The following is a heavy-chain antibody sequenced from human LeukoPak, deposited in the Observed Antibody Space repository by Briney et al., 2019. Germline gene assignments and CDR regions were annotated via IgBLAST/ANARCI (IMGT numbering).Heavy chain of an antibody. CDR3: AKGFLGGSGD. CDR1: GFTFSSYG. Sequence: GGSLRLSCAASGFTFSSYGMHWVRQAPGKGLEWVAVISYDGSNKYYADSVKGRFTISRDNSKNTLYLQMNSLRAEDTAEYYCAKGFLGGSGDWGQGTLVTVSS. J-gene: IGHJ4*02. V-gene: IGHV3-30*18. D-gene: IGHD3-10*01. CDR2: ISYDGSNK.